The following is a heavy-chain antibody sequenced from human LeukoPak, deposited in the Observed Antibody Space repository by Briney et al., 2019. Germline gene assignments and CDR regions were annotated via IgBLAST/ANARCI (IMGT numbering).Heavy chain of an antibody. Sequence: PSEILSLTCAFSAASFSSGDFSWSWIRQPPGKGLEWIGYIYRSGATYYNPSLKSRVTMSVDRSKNQFSLKLSSVTAADTAVYYCARGLGVRGVILTYFDSWGQGTLVTVSS. CDR3: ARGLGVRGVILTYFDS. J-gene: IGHJ4*02. CDR1: AASFSSGDFS. D-gene: IGHD3-10*01. V-gene: IGHV4-30-2*01. CDR2: IYRSGAT.